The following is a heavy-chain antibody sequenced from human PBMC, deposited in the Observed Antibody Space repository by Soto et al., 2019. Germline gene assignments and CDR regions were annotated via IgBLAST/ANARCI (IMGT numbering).Heavy chain of an antibody. V-gene: IGHV4-59*12. CDR3: ARIPPTYYYYGMDV. J-gene: IGHJ6*02. CDR1: GGSISAYG. CDR2: MYVSGSS. Sequence: PSETLSLTCSVSGGSISAYGWSWIRQSPGKGLEWIGYMYVSGSSNYNPSLKSRVTMSVDTSKNQFSLKLSSVTAADTAVYYCARIPPTYYYYGMDVWGQGTTVTVSS.